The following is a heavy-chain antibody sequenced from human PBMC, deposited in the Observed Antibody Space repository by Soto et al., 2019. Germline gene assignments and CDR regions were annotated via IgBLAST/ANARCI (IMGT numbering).Heavy chain of an antibody. CDR2: INSSSSTI. J-gene: IGHJ4*02. Sequence: GGSLRLSCAASGFTFSSYSMNWVRQAPGKGLEWVSYINSSSSTIYYADSVKGRFTISRDNAKNSLYLQMNSLRDEDTAVDYCARDLYSSSWYYFDYWGQGTLVTVSS. D-gene: IGHD6-13*01. CDR3: ARDLYSSSWYYFDY. V-gene: IGHV3-48*02. CDR1: GFTFSSYS.